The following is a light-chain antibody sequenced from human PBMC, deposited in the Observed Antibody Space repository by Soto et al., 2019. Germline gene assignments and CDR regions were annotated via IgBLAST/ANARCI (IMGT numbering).Light chain of an antibody. CDR3: QQYGSSPRT. V-gene: IGKV3-20*01. Sequence: EIVLTQSPGTLSLSPGERATLSCRASQSVSSNYLAWYQQKPGQAPRLLIYAASRRATGIPDRFSGSGSGTDFILTISRLEPEDFAVYYCQQYGSSPRTFGQGTKVEIK. CDR1: QSVSSNY. J-gene: IGKJ1*01. CDR2: AAS.